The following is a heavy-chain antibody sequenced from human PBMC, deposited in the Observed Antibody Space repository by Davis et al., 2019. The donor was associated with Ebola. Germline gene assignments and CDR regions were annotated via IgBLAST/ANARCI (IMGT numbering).Heavy chain of an antibody. Sequence: PGGSLRLSCAASGFTFSSYGMHWVRQAPGKGLEWVAVISYDGSNKYYADSVKGRFTISRDNSKNTLYLQMNSLRAEDTAVYYCAKEYAAMEGSYYGMDVWGQGTTVTVSS. CDR3: AKEYAAMEGSYYGMDV. V-gene: IGHV3-30*18. J-gene: IGHJ6*02. CDR1: GFTFSSYG. D-gene: IGHD5-18*01. CDR2: ISYDGSNK.